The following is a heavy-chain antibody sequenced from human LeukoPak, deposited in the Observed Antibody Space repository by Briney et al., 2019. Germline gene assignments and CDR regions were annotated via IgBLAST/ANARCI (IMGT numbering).Heavy chain of an antibody. V-gene: IGHV3-23*01. CDR2: ISGSGGST. Sequence: GWSLRISSAASGFTFSSYAMSWVRQGPGKGLQWVSAISGSGGSTYYADSVKGRFTISRDNSKNTLYLQMNSLRAEDTAVYYCAKTRGPWGYYDSSGYSPWGQGTLVTVSS. D-gene: IGHD3-22*01. J-gene: IGHJ5*02. CDR1: GFTFSSYA. CDR3: AKTRGPWGYYDSSGYSP.